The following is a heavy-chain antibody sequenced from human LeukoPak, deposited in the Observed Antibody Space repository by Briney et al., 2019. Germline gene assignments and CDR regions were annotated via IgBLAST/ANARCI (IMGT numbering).Heavy chain of an antibody. V-gene: IGHV3-21*01. CDR1: GFTFSSYW. CDR3: ARDCHDSSGYCFAEYFQH. J-gene: IGHJ1*01. Sequence: PGGSLRLSCAASGFTFSSYWMHWVRQAPGKGLEWVSSISSSSSYIYYADSVKGRFTISRDNAKNSLYLQMNSLRAEDTAVYYCARDCHDSSGYCFAEYFQHWGQGTLVTVSS. D-gene: IGHD3-22*01. CDR2: ISSSSSYI.